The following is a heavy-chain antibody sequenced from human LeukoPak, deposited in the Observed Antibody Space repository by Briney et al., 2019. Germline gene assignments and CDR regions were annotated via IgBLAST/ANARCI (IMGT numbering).Heavy chain of an antibody. Sequence: GGSLRLSCAASGFTFSSYSMNWVRQAPGKGLEWVSSISSSSSYIYYADSVKGRFTISRDNAKNSLYLQMNSLRAEDTAVYYCARAPGDTATASTDDYWGQGTLVTVSS. V-gene: IGHV3-21*01. D-gene: IGHD5-18*01. J-gene: IGHJ4*02. CDR2: ISSSSSYI. CDR3: ARAPGDTATASTDDY. CDR1: GFTFSSYS.